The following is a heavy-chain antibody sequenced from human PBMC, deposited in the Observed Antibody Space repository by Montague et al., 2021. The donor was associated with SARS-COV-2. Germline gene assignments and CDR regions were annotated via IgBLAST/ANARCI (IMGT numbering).Heavy chain of an antibody. J-gene: IGHJ6*02. CDR1: GFTFGDYA. CDR2: IRSKAYGGTT. CDR3: TRDRDVVVPAAVYGMDV. Sequence: SLRLSCAASGFTFGDYAMSWVRQAPGKGLEWVGFIRSKAYGGTTEYAASVKGRFTISRDDSKSIAYLQMNSLKTEDTAVYYCTRDRDVVVPAAVYGMDVWGQGPRSPSP. D-gene: IGHD2-2*01. V-gene: IGHV3-49*04.